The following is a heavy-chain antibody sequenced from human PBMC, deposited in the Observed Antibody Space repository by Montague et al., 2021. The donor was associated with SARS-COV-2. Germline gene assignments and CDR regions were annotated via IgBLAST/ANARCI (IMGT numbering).Heavy chain of an antibody. Sequence: LSLSCAASGFNFSSDYMSWVRQAPGKGLEWVSVIHDDGTTHYADSVKGRFTISRDNSKNTLFLQMNSLRAEGTALYYCARHDYGGHWGQGALVTVSS. D-gene: IGHD4-23*01. J-gene: IGHJ4*02. CDR1: GFNFSSDY. CDR3: ARHDYGGH. V-gene: IGHV3-53*01. CDR2: IHDDGTT.